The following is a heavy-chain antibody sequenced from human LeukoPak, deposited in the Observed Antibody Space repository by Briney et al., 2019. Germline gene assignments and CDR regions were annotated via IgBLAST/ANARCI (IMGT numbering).Heavy chain of an antibody. Sequence: SQTLSLTCTVSGGSISSGSSYWSWIRQPAGKGLEWIGRIYTSGSTNYNPSLKSRVTISEDTSKNQFSLKLSSVTAADTAVYYCARDGSHYDILTGYYYYYYYMDVWGKGTTVTVSS. CDR3: ARDGSHYDILTGYYYYYYYMDV. CDR1: GGSISSGSSY. V-gene: IGHV4-61*02. D-gene: IGHD3-9*01. CDR2: IYTSGST. J-gene: IGHJ6*03.